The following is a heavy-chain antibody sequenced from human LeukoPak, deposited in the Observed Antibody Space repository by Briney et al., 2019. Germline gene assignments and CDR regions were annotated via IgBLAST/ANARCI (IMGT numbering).Heavy chain of an antibody. CDR3: TRVMIDSRGWYPDAFDI. J-gene: IGHJ3*02. V-gene: IGHV3-49*03. CDR2: IRSKAYGGTT. Sequence: GGSLRLSCTASGFTFGDYAMSWFRQAPGKGLEWVGFIRSKAYGGTTEYAASVKGRFTISRDDSKSIAYLQMNSLKTEDTAVYYCTRVMIDSRGWYPDAFDIWGQGTMVTVSS. D-gene: IGHD6-19*01. CDR1: GFTFGDYA.